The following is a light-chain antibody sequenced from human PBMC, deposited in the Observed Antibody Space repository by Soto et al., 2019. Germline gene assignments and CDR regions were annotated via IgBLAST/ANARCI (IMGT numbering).Light chain of an antibody. Sequence: SVLTQPPSVSAAPGQRVTISCTGSSSNIGAGFEVHWYQQLPGTAPKLLIYGNSNRPSGVPDRFSGSKSGTSASLAITGLQAEDEADYYCCSYAGAFIYVFGSGTKVTVL. CDR2: GNS. J-gene: IGLJ1*01. V-gene: IGLV1-40*01. CDR3: CSYAGAFIYV. CDR1: SSNIGAGFE.